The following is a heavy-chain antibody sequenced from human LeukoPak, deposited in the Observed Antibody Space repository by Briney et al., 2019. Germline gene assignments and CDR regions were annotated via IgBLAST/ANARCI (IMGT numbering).Heavy chain of an antibody. Sequence: PAGSLRLSCAASGFPFNNYWMHWVRQAPGKGLVWVSSINTDGRTTRYAASVQGRFTSSRDNAKNTLYLQMNSLRVDDTAVYYCARAGASGWYAAGWFDPWGQGTLVTVSS. CDR2: INTDGRTT. J-gene: IGHJ5*02. CDR3: ARAGASGWYAAGWFDP. D-gene: IGHD6-19*01. CDR1: GFPFNNYW. V-gene: IGHV3-74*01.